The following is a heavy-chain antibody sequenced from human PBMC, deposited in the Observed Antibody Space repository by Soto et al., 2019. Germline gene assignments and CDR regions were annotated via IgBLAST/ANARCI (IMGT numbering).Heavy chain of an antibody. CDR1: GYSFTSYW. V-gene: IGHV5-51*01. CDR2: IYPGDSDT. D-gene: IGHD6-13*01. J-gene: IGHJ6*03. CDR3: ARHSPSIAAASYYYYYYMDV. Sequence: GESLKISCKGSGYSFTSYWICWVRQMPGKGLEWMGIIYPGDSDTRYSPSFQGQVTISADKSISTAYLQWSSLKASDTAMYYCARHSPSIAAASYYYYYYMDVWGKGTTVTV.